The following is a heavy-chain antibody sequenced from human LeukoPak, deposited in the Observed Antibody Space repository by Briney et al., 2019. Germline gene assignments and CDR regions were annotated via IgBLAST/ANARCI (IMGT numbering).Heavy chain of an antibody. V-gene: IGHV3-23*01. J-gene: IGHJ5*02. Sequence: PGGSLRPSCAVSGFTFSSYAMSWVRQAPGKGLEWVSAISASPTSTYYADSVRGRFTVSRDNSKNTLYLQMNSLRDEDTAVYYCAKDVTVVVIASPLYHWGQGTLVTVFS. CDR2: ISASPTST. D-gene: IGHD2-21*01. CDR3: AKDVTVVVIASPLYH. CDR1: GFTFSSYA.